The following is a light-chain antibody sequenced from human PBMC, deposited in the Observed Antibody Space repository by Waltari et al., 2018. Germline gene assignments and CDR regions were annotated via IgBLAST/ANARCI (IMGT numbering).Light chain of an antibody. CDR3: STWDYDLGVVV. V-gene: IGLV1-44*01. Sequence: QSALTQEASGSGAVGQKVTLSCSGNIDNVGSYTVGWYQQISHGTPKTVLFGDSLPSGIPDRFSASKSGTTASLTISGLQPEDEAEYFCSTWDYDLGVVVFGAGTKLTVL. J-gene: IGLJ2*01. CDR2: GD. CDR1: IDNVGSYT.